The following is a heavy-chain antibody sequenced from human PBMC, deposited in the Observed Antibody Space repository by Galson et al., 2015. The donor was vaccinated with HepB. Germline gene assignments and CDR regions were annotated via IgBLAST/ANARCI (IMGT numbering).Heavy chain of an antibody. CDR3: VRAGRYSSRYFDY. V-gene: IGHV4-39*01. CDR1: GGSISSRTFS. J-gene: IGHJ4*02. CDR2: ISYSGRT. Sequence: SETLSLTCSVSGGSISSRTFSWRWSRQPPGKGLEWSGSISYSGRTYYNPSLRIRVTISYDTSKDQFSLKLRSVTAPDTAVHYCVRAGRYSSRYFDYWGQGTLVPVSS. D-gene: IGHD6-13*01.